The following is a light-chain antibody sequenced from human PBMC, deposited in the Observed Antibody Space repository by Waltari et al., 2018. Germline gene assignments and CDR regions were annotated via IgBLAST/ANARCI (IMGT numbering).Light chain of an antibody. J-gene: IGKJ2*01. CDR1: QSITPW. CDR3: QQYNSYLVT. V-gene: IGKV1-5*03. Sequence: DIQMTQSPSTLSASVGDRVTITCRASQSITPWLAWYQQKPGKAPKLLIYKASTLETGVPSRFSGSGSGTEFTLTISSLQPVDFATYYCQQYNSYLVTFGQGTKLEIK. CDR2: KAS.